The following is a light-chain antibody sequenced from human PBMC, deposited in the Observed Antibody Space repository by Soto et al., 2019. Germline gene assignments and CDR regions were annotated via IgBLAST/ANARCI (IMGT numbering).Light chain of an antibody. Sequence: EIVMPQSPATLSVSPGERVTLSCRASQSVSSNLAWYQQKPGQAPRLLIYGASTRATGIPARFSGSGSGTEFTLTISSLQSEDFAVYYCQQYNDWPRTFGQGTKVDIK. CDR1: QSVSSN. CDR2: GAS. J-gene: IGKJ1*01. V-gene: IGKV3-15*01. CDR3: QQYNDWPRT.